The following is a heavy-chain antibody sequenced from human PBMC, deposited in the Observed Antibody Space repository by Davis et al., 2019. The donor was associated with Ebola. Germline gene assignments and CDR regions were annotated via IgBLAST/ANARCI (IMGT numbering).Heavy chain of an antibody. J-gene: IGHJ4*02. CDR3: ARDVKYQLLFGVGFDY. D-gene: IGHD2-2*01. Sequence: PAGSLRLPCAASGSTFSSYCMSWVRQAPRKGLEWVVNIKQDGSEKYYVDSVKGRFTISRDNAKNSLYLQMNSLRAEDTAVYYCARDVKYQLLFGVGFDYWGQGTLVTVSS. CDR1: GSTFSSYC. CDR2: IKQDGSEK. V-gene: IGHV3-7*03.